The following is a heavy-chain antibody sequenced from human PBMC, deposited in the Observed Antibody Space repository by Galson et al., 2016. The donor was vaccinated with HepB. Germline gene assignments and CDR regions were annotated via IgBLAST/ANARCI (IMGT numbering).Heavy chain of an antibody. Sequence: LRLSCAASGFSFSTYTMNWVRQAPGKGLEWTSYISSSSAYVDYADSVKGRFTIYRENAKNSLYLQMNSLRAEDTAVYYCARDRSRFSSGYYTGARDVFAIWGQGTVVTVSS. CDR2: ISSSSAYV. V-gene: IGHV3-21*01. J-gene: IGHJ3*02. D-gene: IGHD3-3*01. CDR3: ARDRSRFSSGYYTGARDVFAI. CDR1: GFSFSTYT.